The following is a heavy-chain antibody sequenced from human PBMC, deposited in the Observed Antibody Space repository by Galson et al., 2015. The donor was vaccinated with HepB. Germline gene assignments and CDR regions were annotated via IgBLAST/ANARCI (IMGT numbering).Heavy chain of an antibody. J-gene: IGHJ3*02. CDR2: IYYNGNT. V-gene: IGHV4-39*01. CDR3: ARASPDSGNYSLPDAFDI. CDR1: GGSISNSRYY. Sequence: ETLSLTCTVSGGSISNSRYYWGWIRQPPGKGLEWIGHIYYNGNTYYNTSLKSRVTISVDTSKNQFSLKLSSVTAADTTVYYCARASPDSGNYSLPDAFDIWGQGTMVTVSS. D-gene: IGHD3-10*01.